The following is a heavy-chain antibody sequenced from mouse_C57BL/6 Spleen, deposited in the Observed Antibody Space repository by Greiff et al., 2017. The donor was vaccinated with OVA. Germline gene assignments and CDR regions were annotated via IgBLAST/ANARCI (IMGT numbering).Heavy chain of an antibody. V-gene: IGHV1-74*01. Sequence: QVQLQQPGAELVKPGASVKVSCKASGYTFTSYWMHWVKQRPGQGLEWIGRIHPSDSDTNYNQKFKGKATLTVDKSSSTAYMQLSSLTSEDSAVYYCAIYLTTVEGYYAMDYWGQGTSVTVSS. J-gene: IGHJ4*01. CDR3: AIYLTTVEGYYAMDY. CDR2: IHPSDSDT. CDR1: GYTFTSYW. D-gene: IGHD1-1*01.